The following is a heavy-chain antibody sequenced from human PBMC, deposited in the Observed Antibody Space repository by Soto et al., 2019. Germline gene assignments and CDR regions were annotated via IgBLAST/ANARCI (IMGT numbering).Heavy chain of an antibody. Sequence: GGSLRLSCAASGFTVSSNYMSWVRQAPGKGLEWVSVIYSGGSTYYADSVKGRFTISRDNSKNTLYLQMNSLRAEDTAVYYCAREGSGSYSHYYYYGMDVWGQGTTVTVSS. CDR3: AREGSGSYSHYYYYGMDV. D-gene: IGHD1-26*01. CDR2: IYSGGST. V-gene: IGHV3-53*01. J-gene: IGHJ6*02. CDR1: GFTVSSNY.